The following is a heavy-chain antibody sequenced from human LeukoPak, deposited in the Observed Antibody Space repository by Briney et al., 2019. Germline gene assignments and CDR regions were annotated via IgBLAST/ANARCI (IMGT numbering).Heavy chain of an antibody. CDR3: AKAFFSGSGGNHKHFDS. CDR2: ISVSGGST. D-gene: IGHD3-10*01. Sequence: GGSLRLSCAASGFTLSSYAMTWVRQAPGKGLQWVSTISVSGGSTYYADSVKGRFTISRDTSKSTLYLQMNSLRAEDTAVYYCAKAFFSGSGGNHKHFDSWGQGTLVTVSS. V-gene: IGHV3-23*01. CDR1: GFTLSSYA. J-gene: IGHJ4*02.